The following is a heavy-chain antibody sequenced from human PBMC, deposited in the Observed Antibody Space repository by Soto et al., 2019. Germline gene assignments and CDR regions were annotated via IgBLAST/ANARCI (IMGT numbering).Heavy chain of an antibody. J-gene: IGHJ4*02. CDR1: GGSISSGGYS. V-gene: IGHV4-30-2*01. Sequence: QLQLQESGSGLVKPSQTLSLTCAVSGGSISSGGYSWSWIRQPPGKGLEWIGYIYHSGSTYYNPXLTSRVTMSVXXYXNXXSLQLSSVTAADTAVYYCARAVWCSGGSCSRVFDYWGQGTLVTVSS. CDR3: ARAVWCSGGSCSRVFDY. CDR2: IYHSGST. D-gene: IGHD2-15*01.